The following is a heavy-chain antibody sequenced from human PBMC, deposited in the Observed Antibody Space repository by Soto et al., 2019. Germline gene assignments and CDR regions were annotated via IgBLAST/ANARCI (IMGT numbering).Heavy chain of an antibody. D-gene: IGHD6-25*01. Sequence: SETLSLTCAVYGGSFSGYYWSWIRQPPWKGLEWIGEINHSGSTNYNPSLKSRVTISVDTSKNQFSLKLSSVTAADTAVYYCARGSHSSDYYYYGMDVWGQGTTVTVSS. J-gene: IGHJ6*02. CDR3: ARGSHSSDYYYYGMDV. CDR1: GGSFSGYY. V-gene: IGHV4-34*01. CDR2: INHSGST.